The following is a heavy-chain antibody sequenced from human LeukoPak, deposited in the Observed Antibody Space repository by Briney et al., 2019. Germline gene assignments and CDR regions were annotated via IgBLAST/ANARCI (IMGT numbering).Heavy chain of an antibody. CDR3: ARLSWSTVDY. J-gene: IGHJ4*02. CDR1: GGSISSYN. Sequence: SETLSLTCTVSGGSISSYNWSWIRQPPGKGLEWIGYIYYSGSTNYNPSLKSRVTISVDTSKNQFSLKLSSVTAADTAVYYCARLSWSTVDYWGQGTLVTVSS. V-gene: IGHV4-59*08. D-gene: IGHD1-14*01. CDR2: IYYSGST.